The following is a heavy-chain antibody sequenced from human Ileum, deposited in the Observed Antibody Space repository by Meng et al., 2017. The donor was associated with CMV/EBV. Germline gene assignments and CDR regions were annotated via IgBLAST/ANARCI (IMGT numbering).Heavy chain of an antibody. CDR3: ARYSINRSDKYYFDY. J-gene: IGHJ4*02. CDR2: IYQSGST. V-gene: IGHV4-38-2*02. CDR1: GYSITSGYY. D-gene: IGHD1-26*01. Sequence: SETLSLTCTVSGYSITSGYYWAWIRQSPGKGLEWIASIYQSGSTYYNPSLKSRVTISVYTSKNQFSLNLSSVTAADTAVYFCARYSINRSDKYYFDYWGQGTLVTVSS.